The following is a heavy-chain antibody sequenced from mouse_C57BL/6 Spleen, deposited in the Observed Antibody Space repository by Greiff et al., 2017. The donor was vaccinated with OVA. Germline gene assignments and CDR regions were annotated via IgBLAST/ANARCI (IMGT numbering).Heavy chain of an antibody. CDR1: GYSFTGFY. CDR2: FNPSTGGT. J-gene: IGHJ1*03. D-gene: IGHD2-4*01. CDR3: ASPYDYGYWYFDV. V-gene: IGHV1-42*01. Sequence: EVQLQQSGPELVKPGASVKISCKASGYSFTGFYMNWVKQSPEKSLEWIGEFNPSTGGTTYNQKFNAKATLTVDKSSSTAYMQLKSLTSEDSAVYYCASPYDYGYWYFDVWGTGTTVTVSS.